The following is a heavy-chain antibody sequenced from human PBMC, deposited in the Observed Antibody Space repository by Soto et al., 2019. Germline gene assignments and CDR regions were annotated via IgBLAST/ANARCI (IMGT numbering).Heavy chain of an antibody. D-gene: IGHD6-19*01. Sequence: VQLVESGGGVVQPGRSLRLSCAASGFSFSSYAMNWVRQAPGKGLEWVAVISYDGSNKYEDSVKGRFTISRDNSKNTLYLQVNSLRPEDTAVYYCAKDRYSSGWTSFDYWGQGTLVTVSS. CDR1: GFSFSSYA. CDR3: AKDRYSSGWTSFDY. CDR2: ISYDGSNK. V-gene: IGHV3-30-3*02. J-gene: IGHJ4*02.